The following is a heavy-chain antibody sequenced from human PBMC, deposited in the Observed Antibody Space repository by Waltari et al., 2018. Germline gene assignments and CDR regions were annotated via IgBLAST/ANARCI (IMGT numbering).Heavy chain of an antibody. V-gene: IGHV1-18*04. D-gene: IGHD2-15*01. Sequence: QVQLVQSGAEVKKPGASVKVSCKASGYTFTSYGISWVRQAPGQGLEWIGWISAYNGNTNDAQKLQGRVTMTTDTSTSTAYMELRSLRSDDTAVYYCARYCSGGSCYWDHYYGMDVWGQGTTVTVSS. CDR2: ISAYNGNT. CDR1: GYTFTSYG. J-gene: IGHJ6*02. CDR3: ARYCSGGSCYWDHYYGMDV.